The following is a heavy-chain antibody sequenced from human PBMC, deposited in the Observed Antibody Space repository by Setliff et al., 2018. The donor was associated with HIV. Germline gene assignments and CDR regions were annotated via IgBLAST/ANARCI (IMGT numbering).Heavy chain of an antibody. D-gene: IGHD6-13*01. CDR3: ARGYSSSRHFDY. Sequence: PGGSLRLSCAASGFNFSNTWMNWVRQAPGKGLEWVSSISSSSIYIFYADSVKGRFTISRDNSKNLLYLQMNSRRAEETAVYYCARGYSSSRHFDYWGQGTLVTVSS. J-gene: IGHJ4*02. V-gene: IGHV3-21*01. CDR1: GFNFSNTW. CDR2: ISSSSIYI.